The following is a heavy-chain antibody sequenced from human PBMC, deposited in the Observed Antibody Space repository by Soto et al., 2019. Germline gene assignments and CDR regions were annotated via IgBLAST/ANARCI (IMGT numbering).Heavy chain of an antibody. V-gene: IGHV3-15*07. J-gene: IGHJ4*02. Sequence: GGSLRLSCAASGFTFSNAWMNWVRQAPGKGLEWVGRIKSKTDGGTTDYAAPVKGRFTISRDDSKNTLYLQMNSLKTEDTAVYYCTTDGYYYGSGNDFDYWGQGTLVTVSS. CDR2: IKSKTDGGTT. CDR1: GFTFSNAW. CDR3: TTDGYYYGSGNDFDY. D-gene: IGHD3-10*01.